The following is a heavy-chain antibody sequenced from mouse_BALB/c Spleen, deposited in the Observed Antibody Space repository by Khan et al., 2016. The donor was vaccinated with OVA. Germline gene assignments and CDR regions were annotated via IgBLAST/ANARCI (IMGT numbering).Heavy chain of an antibody. CDR2: IIYTGYT. D-gene: IGHD2-14*01. Sequence: EVKLEESGPSLVKPSQTLSLTCSVTGDSITTGYWNWIRKFPGNKLEYMGYIIYTGYTYYNPSLKSRISITRHTSNNQYYLQLNSLTDEDTATYYCARLTYRYAFVYWGQGTLVTVSA. CDR3: ARLTYRYAFVY. V-gene: IGHV3-8*02. J-gene: IGHJ3*01. CDR1: GDSITTGY.